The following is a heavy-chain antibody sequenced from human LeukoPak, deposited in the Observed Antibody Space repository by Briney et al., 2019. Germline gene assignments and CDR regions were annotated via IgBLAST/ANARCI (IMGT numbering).Heavy chain of an antibody. D-gene: IGHD6-13*01. CDR3: AKAAAGIPNAFDI. CDR1: GYSISSGYY. V-gene: IGHV4-38-2*02. CDR2: IYHSGST. Sequence: SETLSLTCTVSGYSISSGYYWGWIRQPPGKGLEWIGSIYHSGSTYYNPSLKSRVTISVDTSKNQFSLKLSSVTAADTAVYYCAKAAAGIPNAFDIWGQGTMVTVSS. J-gene: IGHJ3*02.